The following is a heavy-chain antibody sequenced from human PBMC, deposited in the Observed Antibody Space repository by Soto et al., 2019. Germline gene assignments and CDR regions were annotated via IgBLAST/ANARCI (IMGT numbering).Heavy chain of an antibody. J-gene: IGHJ4*02. CDR1: GGSISSGCYS. CDR2: FYHSGST. D-gene: IGHD3-10*01. V-gene: IGHV4-30-2*01. CDR3: ARVLTMVRGVIIFDY. Sequence: SETLSLTCTVSGGSISSGCYSWSWIRQPPGKGLEWIGYFYHSGSTYYNPSLKSRVTISVDMSKNQFSLKLSSVTAADTAVYYCARVLTMVRGVIIFDYWGQGTLVTVSS.